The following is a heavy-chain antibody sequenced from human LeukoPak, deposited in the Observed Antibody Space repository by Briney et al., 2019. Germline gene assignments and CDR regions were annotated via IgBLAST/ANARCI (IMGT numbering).Heavy chain of an antibody. J-gene: IGHJ4*02. V-gene: IGHV3-7*01. D-gene: IGHD3-9*01. CDR2: IKQDGSEK. Sequence: PGGSLRLSCAASGFTFSSYWMSWVRQAPGKGLEWVANIKQDGSEKYYVDSVKGRFTISRDNAKNSLYLQMNSLRAEDTAVYYCARGSLRYFDWLPQRGFDYWGQGTLVTVSS. CDR1: GFTFSSYW. CDR3: ARGSLRYFDWLPQRGFDY.